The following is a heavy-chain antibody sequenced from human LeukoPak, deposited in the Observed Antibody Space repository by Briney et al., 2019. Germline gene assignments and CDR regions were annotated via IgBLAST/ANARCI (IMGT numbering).Heavy chain of an antibody. Sequence: GGSLRLSCAASGFIFSNYAMHWVRQAPGKGLEWVAFIRYDGSNKYYADSVKGRFTISRDNSKNTLYLQMNSLRAEDTAVYYCARDLSLRYYFDYWGQGTLVTVSS. J-gene: IGHJ4*02. D-gene: IGHD3-3*02. CDR3: ARDLSLRYYFDY. CDR1: GFIFSNYA. V-gene: IGHV3-30*02. CDR2: IRYDGSNK.